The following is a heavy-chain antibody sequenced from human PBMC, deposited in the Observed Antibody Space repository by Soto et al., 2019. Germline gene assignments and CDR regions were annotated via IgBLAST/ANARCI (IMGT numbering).Heavy chain of an antibody. D-gene: IGHD2-15*01. Sequence: SVKVSCKASGGTFSSYAISWVRQAPGQGLEWMGGIIPIFGTANYARKYQGRVTITADESTSTAYMELSSLRSEDTALYYCARDKGYCSDTSCPDFDYWGQGTLVTVSS. CDR3: ARDKGYCSDTSCPDFDY. CDR2: IIPIFGTA. V-gene: IGHV1-69*13. J-gene: IGHJ4*02. CDR1: GGTFSSYA.